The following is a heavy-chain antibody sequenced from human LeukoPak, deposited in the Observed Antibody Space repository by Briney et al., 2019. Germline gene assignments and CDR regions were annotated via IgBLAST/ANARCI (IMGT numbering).Heavy chain of an antibody. CDR1: GGTFSSYA. V-gene: IGHV1-69*06. CDR3: ARDSHYDFWSGYYSSNPYYYYYYMDV. J-gene: IGHJ6*03. Sequence: SVKVSCKASGGTFSSYAISWVRQAPGQGLEWMGGIIPIFGTANYAQKFQGRVTITADKSTSTAYMELSSLRSEDTAVYYCARDSHYDFWSGYYSSNPYYYYYYMDVWGKGTTVTVSS. CDR2: IIPIFGTA. D-gene: IGHD3-3*01.